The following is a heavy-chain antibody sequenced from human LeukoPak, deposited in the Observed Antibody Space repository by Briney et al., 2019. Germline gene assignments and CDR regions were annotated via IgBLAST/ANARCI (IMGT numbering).Heavy chain of an antibody. CDR1: GGSISSGSYY. Sequence: PSETLSLTCTVSGGSISSGSYYWSWIRQPAGKGLEWIGRIYTSGSTNYNPSLKSRVTISVDTSKNQFSLKLSSVTAADTAVYYCARDPDFRMDVWGQGTLVTVSS. V-gene: IGHV4-61*02. D-gene: IGHD2/OR15-2a*01. CDR3: ARDPDFRMDV. J-gene: IGHJ1*01. CDR2: IYTSGST.